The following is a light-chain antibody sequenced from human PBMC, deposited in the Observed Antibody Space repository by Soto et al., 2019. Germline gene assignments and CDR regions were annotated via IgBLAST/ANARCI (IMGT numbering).Light chain of an antibody. V-gene: IGKV3-20*01. Sequence: EIVLTQSPGTLSLSPGERATLSCRARQSVSSSYLAWYQQKPGQAPRLLIYGASSRATGIPDRFSGSGSGTDFTLTISRLEREDFAVYYCQQYGSSPRTFGQGTKV. CDR1: QSVSSSY. CDR3: QQYGSSPRT. J-gene: IGKJ1*01. CDR2: GAS.